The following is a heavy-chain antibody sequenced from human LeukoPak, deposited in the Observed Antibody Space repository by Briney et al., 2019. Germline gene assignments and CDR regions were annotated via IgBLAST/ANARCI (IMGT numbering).Heavy chain of an antibody. D-gene: IGHD1-26*01. CDR3: ARAGGSYLYDY. J-gene: IGHJ4*02. V-gene: IGHV4-59*01. CDR1: GGSISSYY. CDR2: IYYSGST. Sequence: SETLSLTCTVSGGSISSYYWSWIRQPPGKGLEWIGYIYYSGSTNYNPSLKSRVTISVDTSKNQFSLKLSSVTAADTAVYYCARAGGSYLYDYWGQGTLVTVSS.